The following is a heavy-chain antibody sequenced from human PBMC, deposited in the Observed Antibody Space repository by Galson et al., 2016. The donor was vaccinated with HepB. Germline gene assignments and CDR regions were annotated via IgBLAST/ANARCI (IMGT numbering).Heavy chain of an antibody. D-gene: IGHD1-14*01. J-gene: IGHJ4*02. CDR1: GFTFSSHA. CDR2: ISYGGLTK. CDR3: ARDPIRCAPDYLDY. Sequence: SLRLSCATSGFTFSSHAMHWVRQAPGKGLEWVAVISYGGLTKYYADSVKGRFTISRDNSNTLYLQMDSLRTEDTGVYYCARDPIRCAPDYLDYWGQGTLVTVSS. V-gene: IGHV3-30*04.